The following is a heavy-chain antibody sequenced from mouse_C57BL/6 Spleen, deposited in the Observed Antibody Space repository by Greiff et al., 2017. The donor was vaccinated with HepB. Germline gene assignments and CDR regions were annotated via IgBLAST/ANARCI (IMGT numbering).Heavy chain of an antibody. Sequence: DVKLVESGGGLVKPGGSLKLSCAASGFTFSSYTMSWVRQTPEKRLEWVATISGGGGNTYYPDSVKGRFTISRDNAKNTLYLQMSSLRSEDTALYYCARRGANWDGFDYWGQGTTLTVSS. CDR3: ARRGANWDGFDY. CDR2: ISGGGGNT. J-gene: IGHJ2*01. CDR1: GFTFSSYT. D-gene: IGHD4-1*01. V-gene: IGHV5-9*01.